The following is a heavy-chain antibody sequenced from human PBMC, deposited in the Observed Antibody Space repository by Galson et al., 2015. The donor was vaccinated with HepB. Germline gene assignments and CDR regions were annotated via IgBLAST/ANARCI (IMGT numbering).Heavy chain of an antibody. CDR1: GFTFRNSG. J-gene: IGHJ3*02. V-gene: IGHV3-33*01. CDR2: MQYDGSKI. Sequence: SLRLSCAAYGFTFRNSGMHWVRQAPGKGLEWVALMQYDGSKIQYIDSVKGRFSISRDNSKNTLYLEMNSLRAEDTALYYCAREGSRIVFHAFDTWGQGTMVIVSS. D-gene: IGHD3-10*02. CDR3: AREGSRIVFHAFDT.